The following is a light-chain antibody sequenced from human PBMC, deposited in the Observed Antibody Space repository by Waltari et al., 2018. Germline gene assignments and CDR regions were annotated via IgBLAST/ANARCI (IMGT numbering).Light chain of an antibody. CDR2: GVS. Sequence: EIVLPQSPDTLSSSPGARATLSCRASQSLNSALALYQQKPGLAPRLLIYGVSTRATGIPDRFSGSGSGTDFSLTITRLEPEDFAVYYCQHYVRLPVAFGQGTKVDI. J-gene: IGKJ1*01. V-gene: IGKV3-20*01. CDR3: QHYVRLPVA. CDR1: QSLNSA.